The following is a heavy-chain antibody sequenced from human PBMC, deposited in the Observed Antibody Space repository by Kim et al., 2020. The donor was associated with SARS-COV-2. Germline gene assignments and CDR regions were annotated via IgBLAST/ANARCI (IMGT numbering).Heavy chain of an antibody. CDR1: GFTFSSYA. CDR3: ARDGQIAAAGRKTTLTPEDFFDY. V-gene: IGHV3-30-3*01. CDR2: ISYDGSNK. Sequence: GGSLRLSCAASGFTFSSYAMHWVRQAPGKGLEWVAVISYDGSNKYYADSVKGRFTISRDNSKNTLYLQMNSLRAEDTAVYYCARDGQIAAAGRKTTLTPEDFFDYWGQGTLVTVSS. J-gene: IGHJ4*02. D-gene: IGHD6-13*01.